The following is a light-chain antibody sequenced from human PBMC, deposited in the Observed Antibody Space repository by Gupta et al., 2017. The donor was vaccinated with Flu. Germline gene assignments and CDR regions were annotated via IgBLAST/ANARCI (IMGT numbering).Light chain of an antibody. Sequence: DIQMTQSPSSLSASVGDRVTITCRASESVSNYLNWYRQKPGEAPKLLLSGASTLQSAVPSRFSGSGSGTDFTLTISSLQPEDFATYYCQQSDNTPLTFGGGTKVEIK. J-gene: IGKJ4*01. CDR2: GAS. CDR3: QQSDNTPLT. V-gene: IGKV1-39*01. CDR1: ESVSNY.